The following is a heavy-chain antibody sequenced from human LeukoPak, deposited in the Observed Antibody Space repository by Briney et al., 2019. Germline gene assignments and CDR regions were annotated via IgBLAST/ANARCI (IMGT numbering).Heavy chain of an antibody. Sequence: GGSLRLSCAASGFTFSNYAIHWVRQAPGKGLQWVAVISYDGSNKYYADSVKGRFTISRDNSKNMLYLQMNSLRAEDTAVYYCARDKGAATEERSDYWGQGTLVTVSS. CDR2: ISYDGSNK. J-gene: IGHJ4*02. CDR3: ARDKGAATEERSDY. D-gene: IGHD1-26*01. V-gene: IGHV3-30-3*01. CDR1: GFTFSNYA.